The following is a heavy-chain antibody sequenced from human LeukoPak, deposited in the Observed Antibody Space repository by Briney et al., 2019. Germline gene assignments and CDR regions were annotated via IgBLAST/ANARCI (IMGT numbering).Heavy chain of an antibody. CDR2: INQDGSEK. CDR1: GLRFGSFW. CDR3: ARERDGRFFDY. Sequence: GGSLRLSCAVSGLRFGSFWMSWVRQAPGKGLEWVANINQDGSEKNFVDSVRGRFTISRDNSKNSLHLQMNTLRAEDTAVYYCARERDGRFFDYWGQGTLVTVSS. J-gene: IGHJ4*02. D-gene: IGHD5-24*01. V-gene: IGHV3-7*01.